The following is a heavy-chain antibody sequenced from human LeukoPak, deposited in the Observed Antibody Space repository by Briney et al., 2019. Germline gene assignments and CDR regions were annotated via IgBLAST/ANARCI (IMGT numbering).Heavy chain of an antibody. CDR2: IYHSGST. V-gene: IGHV4-30-2*01. J-gene: IGHJ3*02. CDR3: ARTLYYYDSSGYYENDAFDI. D-gene: IGHD3-22*01. CDR1: GGSISSGGYS. Sequence: PSETLSLTCAVSGGSISSGGYSWSWIRQPPGKGPEWIGYIYHSGSTYYNPPLKSRVTISVDRSKNQFSLKLSSVTAADTAVYYCARTLYYYDSSGYYENDAFDIWGQGTMVTVSS.